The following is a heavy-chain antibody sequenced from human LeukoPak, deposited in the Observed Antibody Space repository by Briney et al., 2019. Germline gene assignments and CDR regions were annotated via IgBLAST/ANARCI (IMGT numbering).Heavy chain of an antibody. CDR2: INDSGST. D-gene: IGHD4-17*01. J-gene: IGHJ4*02. Sequence: KPSETLSLIGAVYGGSFSGYYWSWIRQPPGKGLEWIGEINDSGSTNYNPSLKSRVTISVDTSKNQFSLKLSSVTAADTAVYYCAAVTTGEGYSGYWGQGTLATVSS. CDR3: AAVTTGEGYSGY. V-gene: IGHV4-34*01. CDR1: GGSFSGYY.